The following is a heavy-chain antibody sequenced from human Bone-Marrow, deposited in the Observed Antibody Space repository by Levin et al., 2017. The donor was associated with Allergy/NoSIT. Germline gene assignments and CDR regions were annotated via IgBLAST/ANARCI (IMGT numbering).Heavy chain of an antibody. CDR1: GFTYDDYA. CDR2: ITWDSGSK. D-gene: IGHD5-12*01. CDR3: AKDLRSGYASRGNYYFGGMDD. V-gene: IGHV3-9*01. Sequence: SLKISCTASGFTYDDYAMHWVRLAPGKGLEWVSGITWDSGSKDYAESVKGRFIVSRDNAKNSLFLQMHNVRPEDTGFYYCAKDLRSGYASRGNYYFGGMDDWGQGTSVTVSS. J-gene: IGHJ6*02.